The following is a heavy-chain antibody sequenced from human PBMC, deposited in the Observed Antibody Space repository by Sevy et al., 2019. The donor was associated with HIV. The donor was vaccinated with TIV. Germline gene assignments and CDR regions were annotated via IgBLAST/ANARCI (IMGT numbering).Heavy chain of an antibody. CDR2: LSYDGGAQ. J-gene: IGHJ4*02. Sequence: GGSLRLSCAASGFSVSSHAMHWVRQAPGKGLEWVALLSYDGGAQYYVDSVKGRFSISRDNSKNILYLQMNSLRPADRALYYCTRDAGYSVGWYPSNYWGQGTLVTVSS. V-gene: IGHV3-30*04. CDR1: GFSVSSHA. D-gene: IGHD2-15*01. CDR3: TRDAGYSVGWYPSNY.